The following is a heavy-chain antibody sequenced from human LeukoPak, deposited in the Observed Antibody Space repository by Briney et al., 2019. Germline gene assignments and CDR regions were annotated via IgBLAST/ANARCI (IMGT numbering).Heavy chain of an antibody. D-gene: IGHD3-9*01. Sequence: GGSLRLSCAASGFTVSSNYMSWVRQAPGKGLEWGSVIYSGGSTYYADSVKGRFTISRDNSKNTLYLQMNSLRAEDTAVYYRARVGDILTGYTDAFDIWGQGTMVTVSS. CDR2: IYSGGST. V-gene: IGHV3-66*01. CDR1: GFTVSSNY. CDR3: ARVGDILTGYTDAFDI. J-gene: IGHJ3*02.